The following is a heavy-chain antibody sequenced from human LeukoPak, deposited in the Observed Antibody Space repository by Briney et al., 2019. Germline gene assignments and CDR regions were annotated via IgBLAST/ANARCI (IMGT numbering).Heavy chain of an antibody. CDR1: GYTFTGYY. V-gene: IGHV1-2*02. Sequence: ASVKVSCKASGYTFTGYYMHWVRQAPEQGLEWMGWINPNSGGTNYAQKFQGRVTMTRDTSISTAYMELSRLRSDDTAVYYCARANYVELFYYYYMDVWGKGTTVTVSS. CDR2: INPNSGGT. D-gene: IGHD4-17*01. CDR3: ARANYVELFYYYYMDV. J-gene: IGHJ6*03.